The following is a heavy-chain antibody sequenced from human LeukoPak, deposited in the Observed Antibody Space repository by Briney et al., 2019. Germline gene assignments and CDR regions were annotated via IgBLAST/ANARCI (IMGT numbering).Heavy chain of an antibody. Sequence: GGSLRLSCAASGFTFSSYAMHWVRQAPGKGLEWVAVISYDGSNKYYADSVKGRFTISRDNSKNTLYLQMNSLRAEDTAVYYCARAPMITFSWDVDYWGQGTLVTVSS. J-gene: IGHJ4*02. CDR3: ARAPMITFSWDVDY. CDR2: ISYDGSNK. CDR1: GFTFSSYA. V-gene: IGHV3-30-3*01. D-gene: IGHD3-16*01.